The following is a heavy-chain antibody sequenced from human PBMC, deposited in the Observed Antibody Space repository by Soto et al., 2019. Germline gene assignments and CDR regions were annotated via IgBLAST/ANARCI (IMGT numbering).Heavy chain of an antibody. Sequence: ASLKVSCKASGGSFNSYTFSWVRQAPGQGPEWMGRIIPIVDVTSYAQKFQGRVTITADKSTSTAYMELNSLTSEDTAVYYCAKETYIWKSGLDYWGQGTLVTVSS. V-gene: IGHV1-69*02. CDR2: IIPIVDVT. CDR3: AKETYIWKSGLDY. J-gene: IGHJ4*02. D-gene: IGHD1-1*01. CDR1: GGSFNSYT.